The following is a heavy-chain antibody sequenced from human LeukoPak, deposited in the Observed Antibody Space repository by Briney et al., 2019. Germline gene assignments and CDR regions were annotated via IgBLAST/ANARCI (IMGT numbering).Heavy chain of an antibody. CDR1: GFTFDDYA. Sequence: GRSLRLSCAASGFTFDDYAIHWVQQAPGKGLEWVSGISWNSGSIDYADSVKGRFTISRDNAKNSLYLQMTGLRAEDMAWYYCANRTDYGDYAYIDDWGQGTPVTVSS. CDR2: ISWNSGSI. CDR3: ANRTDYGDYAYIDD. D-gene: IGHD4-17*01. J-gene: IGHJ4*02. V-gene: IGHV3-9*03.